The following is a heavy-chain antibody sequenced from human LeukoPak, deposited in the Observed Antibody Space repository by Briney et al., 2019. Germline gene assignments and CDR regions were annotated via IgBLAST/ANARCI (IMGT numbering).Heavy chain of an antibody. CDR1: GFTFSNAW. J-gene: IGHJ3*02. CDR3: AREGRKSAFDI. Sequence: PGGSLRLSCAASGFTFSNAWMNWVRQAPGKGLEWVSYISSSSSTIYYADSVKGRFTISRDNAKNSLYLQMNSLRAEDTAVYYCAREGRKSAFDIWGQGTMVTVSS. CDR2: ISSSSSTI. V-gene: IGHV3-48*01.